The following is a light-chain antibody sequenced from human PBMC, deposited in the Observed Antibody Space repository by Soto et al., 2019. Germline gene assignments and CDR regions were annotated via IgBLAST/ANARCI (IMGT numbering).Light chain of an antibody. CDR2: GAS. CDR3: QQYNSYPWT. CDR1: QGISSW. Sequence: DIQMTQSPSSLSASVGDRVTITCRGSQGISSWLAWYQQKPGKAPRLLIYGASSRATGIPDRFSGSGSGTDFTLTISSLQPDDFATYYCQQYNSYPWTFGRGTKVDIK. V-gene: IGKV1-5*01. J-gene: IGKJ1*01.